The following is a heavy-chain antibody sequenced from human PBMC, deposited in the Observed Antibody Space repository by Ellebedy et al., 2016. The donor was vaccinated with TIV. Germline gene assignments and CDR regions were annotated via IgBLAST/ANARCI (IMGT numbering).Heavy chain of an antibody. CDR1: GGSISSYY. D-gene: IGHD3-3*01. V-gene: IGHV4-59*01. CDR2: IYYSGST. Sequence: GSLRLXXTVSGGSISSYYWSWIRQPPGKGLEWIGYIYYSGSTSYNPSLKSRVTISVDTSKNQFSLKLSSVTAADTAVYYCASRAIFGMGIDAFDIWGQGTMVTVSS. CDR3: ASRAIFGMGIDAFDI. J-gene: IGHJ3*02.